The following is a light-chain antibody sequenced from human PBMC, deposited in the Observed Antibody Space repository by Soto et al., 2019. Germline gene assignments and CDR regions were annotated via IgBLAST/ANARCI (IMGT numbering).Light chain of an antibody. CDR2: YDS. J-gene: IGLJ2*01. Sequence: SSELTQPPSVSVAQGKTARITCGGNNIGSKSVHWYQQKPGQAPVLVIYYDSDRPSRIPERFSGSNSGNTATLTISRVEAGDEADYYCQVWDSSSDRYVVFGGGTKLTVL. V-gene: IGLV3-21*04. CDR1: NIGSKS. CDR3: QVWDSSSDRYVV.